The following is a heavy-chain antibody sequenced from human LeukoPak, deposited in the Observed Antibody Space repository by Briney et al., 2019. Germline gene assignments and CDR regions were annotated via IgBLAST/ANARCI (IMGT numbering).Heavy chain of an antibody. D-gene: IGHD4-23*01. CDR3: ARDDPYGGNPGY. CDR1: GGSISSGGYS. CDR2: IYYSGST. V-gene: IGHV4-31*03. J-gene: IGHJ4*02. Sequence: SETLSLTCTVSGGSISSGGYSWSWIRQHPGKGLEWIGYIYYSGSTYYNPSLKSRVTISVDTSKNQFSLKLSSVTAADTAVYYCARDDPYGGNPGYWGQGTLVTVSS.